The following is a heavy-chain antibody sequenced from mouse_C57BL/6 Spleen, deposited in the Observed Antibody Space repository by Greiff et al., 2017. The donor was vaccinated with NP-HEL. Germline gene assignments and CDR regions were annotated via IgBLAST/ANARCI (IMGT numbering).Heavy chain of an antibody. CDR3: ASTYYGSSYRGYFDY. CDR2: ISSGSSTI. J-gene: IGHJ2*01. V-gene: IGHV5-17*01. Sequence: EVQLVESGGGLVKRGGGMKGGGEVEGRGGREEGGGGGGGAPEKGLEWVAYISSGSSTIYYADTVKGRFTISRDNAKNTLFLQMTSLRSEDTAMYYCASTYYGSSYRGYFDYWGQGTTLTVSS. D-gene: IGHD1-1*01. CDR1: GRGGREEG.